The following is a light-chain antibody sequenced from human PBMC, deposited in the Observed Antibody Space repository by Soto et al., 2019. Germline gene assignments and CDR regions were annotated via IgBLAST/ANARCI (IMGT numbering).Light chain of an antibody. Sequence: DIQMTQSPSALSASVGCRFTITLLASQSISSWLAWYQQKPGKAPKLLIYKASSLESGVPSRFSGSGSGTEFTLTISSLQPDDFATYYCQKYNSYSGTFGQGTKVDIK. V-gene: IGKV1-5*03. J-gene: IGKJ1*01. CDR1: QSISSW. CDR3: QKYNSYSGT. CDR2: KAS.